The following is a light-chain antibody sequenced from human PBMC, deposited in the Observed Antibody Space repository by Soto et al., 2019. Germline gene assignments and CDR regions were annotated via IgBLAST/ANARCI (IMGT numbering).Light chain of an antibody. CDR3: QQRSNWQIT. Sequence: EILLTQFPATLSLPPGERATLSCRSSQSVSNYLAWYQQKPGRAPRLLIYDISNRATGIPARFSGSGSGTDFTLTISSLEPEDFAVYYCQQRSNWQITFGQGTRLEIK. J-gene: IGKJ5*01. CDR1: QSVSNY. CDR2: DIS. V-gene: IGKV3-11*01.